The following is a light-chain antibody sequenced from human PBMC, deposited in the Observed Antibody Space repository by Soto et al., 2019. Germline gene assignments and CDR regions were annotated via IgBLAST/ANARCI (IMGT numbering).Light chain of an antibody. CDR1: QVIGNN. CDR2: AAY. J-gene: IGKJ2*01. Sequence: DLQMTQSPSSLSASVGDRVTLTCRASQVIGNNLGWYQQKPGKAPKRLIYAAYTLEGGVPSRFSGSGSATEFTLTISSLQPEDFATYYCLQHHTSPFTFGQGTKLEI. CDR3: LQHHTSPFT. V-gene: IGKV1-17*01.